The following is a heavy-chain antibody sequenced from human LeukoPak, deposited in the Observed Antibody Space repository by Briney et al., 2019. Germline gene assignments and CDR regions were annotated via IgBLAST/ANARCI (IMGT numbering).Heavy chain of an antibody. Sequence: SETLSLTCAVYGGSFSGYYWSWIRQPPGKGLEWIGEINHSGSTNYNPSLKSRVTISVDTSKNQFSLKLSSVTAADTAVYYCARDGITMVRGASQTNYYYGMDVWGQGTTVTVSS. CDR1: GGSFSGYY. CDR2: INHSGST. V-gene: IGHV4-34*01. D-gene: IGHD3-10*01. J-gene: IGHJ6*02. CDR3: ARDGITMVRGASQTNYYYGMDV.